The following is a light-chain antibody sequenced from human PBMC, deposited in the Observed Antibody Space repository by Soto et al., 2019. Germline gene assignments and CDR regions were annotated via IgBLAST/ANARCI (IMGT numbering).Light chain of an antibody. Sequence: EIVMTQSPATLSVSPGERATLSSRASQSVSSNLAGYQQKPGQAPRLLIYGASTRATDIPARFSGSGSGTEFTLTTSSLQSEDVAVYYWQQYNNWPPYMLGQGTKLEIK. CDR2: GAS. J-gene: IGKJ2*01. CDR1: QSVSSN. V-gene: IGKV3-15*01. CDR3: QQYNNWPPYM.